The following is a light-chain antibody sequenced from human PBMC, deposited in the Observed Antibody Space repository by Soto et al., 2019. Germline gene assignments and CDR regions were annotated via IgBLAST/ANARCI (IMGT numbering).Light chain of an antibody. V-gene: IGKV3-20*01. CDR1: QRISSNY. Sequence: EILMTQSPATLSVSPGERATLSCRASQRISSNYLGWYQQKPGQAPRLLIYAASSRATGIPDRFSGSGSGTDFTLTISRLEPEDFAVYYCQDYGSSPQTFGQGTKVDI. J-gene: IGKJ1*01. CDR3: QDYGSSPQT. CDR2: AAS.